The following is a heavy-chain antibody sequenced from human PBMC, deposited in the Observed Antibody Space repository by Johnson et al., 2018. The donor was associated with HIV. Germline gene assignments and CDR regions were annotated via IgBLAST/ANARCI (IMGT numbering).Heavy chain of an antibody. J-gene: IGHJ3*02. V-gene: IGHV3-9*01. Sequence: VQLVESVGGLVQPGRSLRVSCAASGFTFDDYAMHWVRQAPGKGLEWVSGISWNSGSRGYADSVKGRFIISRDNAKNSLNLQMNSLRAEDTALYYCAKGMLAERGAFDISGQGTMVTVSS. D-gene: IGHD3-3*02. CDR2: ISWNSGSR. CDR3: AKGMLAERGAFDI. CDR1: GFTFDDYA.